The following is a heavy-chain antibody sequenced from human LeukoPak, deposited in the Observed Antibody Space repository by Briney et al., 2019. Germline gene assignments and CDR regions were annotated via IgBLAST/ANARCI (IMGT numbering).Heavy chain of an antibody. Sequence: GGSLRLSCAASGFRFDDYGMSWVGHVPGKGLEGVSGTNWDGASTGYADSVKGRFTISRDNVKNFLYLQMNSLRVEDTALYFCGRVYCSTTSCYDYYDYYMDVWGKGTTVTVSS. J-gene: IGHJ6*03. D-gene: IGHD2-2*01. CDR3: GRVYCSTTSCYDYYDYYMDV. V-gene: IGHV3-20*04. CDR2: TNWDGAST. CDR1: GFRFDDYG.